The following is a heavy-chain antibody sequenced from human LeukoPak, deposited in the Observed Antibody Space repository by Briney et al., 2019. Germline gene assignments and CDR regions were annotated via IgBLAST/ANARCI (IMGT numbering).Heavy chain of an antibody. D-gene: IGHD6-13*01. CDR3: ERDRAAAGSVDY. CDR2: IYHSGST. Sequence: SETLSLTCAVSGYSISSGYYWGWIRQPPGKGLEWIGSIYHSGSTYYNPSLKSRVTISVDTSKNQFSLKLSSVTAADTAVYYCERDRAAAGSVDYWGQGTLVTVSS. V-gene: IGHV4-38-2*02. J-gene: IGHJ4*02. CDR1: GYSISSGYY.